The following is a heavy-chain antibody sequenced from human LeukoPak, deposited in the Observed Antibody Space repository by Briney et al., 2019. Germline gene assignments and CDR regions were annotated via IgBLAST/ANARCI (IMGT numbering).Heavy chain of an antibody. CDR1: GGSISSRSYC. Sequence: SETLSLTCTVSGGSISSRSYCWSWIRQPAGKGLEWIGHVHISGSTNYNSSLKSRVTISVDTSKNQFSLKLNSVTAADTAVYFCARRTYSAAYWKHFDYWGQGTLVTVSS. D-gene: IGHD1-1*01. CDR2: VHISGST. J-gene: IGHJ4*02. CDR3: ARRTYSAAYWKHFDY. V-gene: IGHV4-61*09.